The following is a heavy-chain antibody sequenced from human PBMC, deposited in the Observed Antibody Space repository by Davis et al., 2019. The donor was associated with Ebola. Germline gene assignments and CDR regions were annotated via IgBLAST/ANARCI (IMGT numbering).Heavy chain of an antibody. CDR3: ARHDYSGGWFDP. V-gene: IGHV4-30-4*01. CDR2: ISYSGNT. CDR1: GGSISSGDYY. J-gene: IGHJ5*02. D-gene: IGHD4-11*01. Sequence: MPSETLSLTCTVSGGSISSGDYYWSWIRQPPGKGLEWIGYISYSGNTYYNPSLKSRVTISVDTSKNQFSLRLSSVTAADTAVYYCARHDYSGGWFDPWGQGTLVTVSS.